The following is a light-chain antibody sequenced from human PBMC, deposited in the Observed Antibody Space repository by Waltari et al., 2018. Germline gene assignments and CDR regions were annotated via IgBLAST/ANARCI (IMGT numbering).Light chain of an antibody. CDR3: AAWDDSLNGYV. Sequence: QSVLTQPPSASGPPGQRVTISCSGSSSNIGNNLVNWFQQLPETAPKLLIFSNDPRPSGVPYRFSGSKPRTSASLDISGLQSEDEAEYYCAAWDDSLNGYVFGTGTKVTVL. CDR2: SND. V-gene: IGLV1-44*01. J-gene: IGLJ1*01. CDR1: SSNIGNNL.